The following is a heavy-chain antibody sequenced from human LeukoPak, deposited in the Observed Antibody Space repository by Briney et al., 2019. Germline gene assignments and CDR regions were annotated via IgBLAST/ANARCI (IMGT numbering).Heavy chain of an antibody. V-gene: IGHV3-7*03. CDR1: GFIFSSYW. J-gene: IGHJ6*04. Sequence: GGSLRLSCAASGFIFSSYWMSWVRQAPGKGLEWVANIKEDGSEKYNVDSVKGRFTISRDNAKNSLYLQTNSLRAEETAVYYCARRALRYCSSTSCPAQYYGVDVWGKGTTVTVSS. D-gene: IGHD2-2*01. CDR3: ARRALRYCSSTSCPAQYYGVDV. CDR2: IKEDGSEK.